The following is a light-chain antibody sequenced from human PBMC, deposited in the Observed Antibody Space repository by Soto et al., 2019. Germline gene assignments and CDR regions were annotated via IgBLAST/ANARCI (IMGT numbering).Light chain of an antibody. CDR3: QQYYTTPTWT. CDR1: QSVFSRFRNKNY. V-gene: IGKV4-1*01. J-gene: IGKJ1*01. CDR2: WAS. Sequence: DIVMTQSPDSLTLSLGERATINCKSSQSVFSRFRNKNYLGWFQQKPGQTPRLLIYWASTRVSGVSDRFSGGGSGTDFTLTIDSLQAEDVAVYYCQQYYTTPTWTFGQGTKVEV.